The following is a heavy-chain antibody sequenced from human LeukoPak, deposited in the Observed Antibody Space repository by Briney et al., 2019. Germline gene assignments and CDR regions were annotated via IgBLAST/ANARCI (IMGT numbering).Heavy chain of an antibody. D-gene: IGHD3-10*01. CDR2: INQDGGQK. J-gene: IGHJ6*03. CDR3: VSGGHMDV. Sequence: PGGSLRLSCTASGFTFSTYWMSWGRQAPGKGLEWVANINQDGGQKNYVDSVKGRFSISRDNTQNSLYLQMNNLRDDDTALYYCVSGGHMDVWGKGTTVTVSS. CDR1: GFTFSTYW. V-gene: IGHV3-7*01.